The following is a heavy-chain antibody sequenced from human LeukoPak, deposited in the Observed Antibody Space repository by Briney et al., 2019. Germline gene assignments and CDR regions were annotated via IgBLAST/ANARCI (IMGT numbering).Heavy chain of an antibody. CDR3: ARDRPTTVVPFQTGYYYYGMDV. V-gene: IGHV4-4*07. CDR2: IYTSGST. CDR1: GGSISSYY. J-gene: IGHJ6*02. Sequence: SETLSLTCTVSGGSISSYYWSWIRQPAGKGLEWIGRIYTSGSTNYNPSLKSRVTMSVDTSKNQFSLKLSSVTAADTAVYYCARDRPTTVVPFQTGYYYYGMDVWGQGTTVTVSS. D-gene: IGHD4-23*01.